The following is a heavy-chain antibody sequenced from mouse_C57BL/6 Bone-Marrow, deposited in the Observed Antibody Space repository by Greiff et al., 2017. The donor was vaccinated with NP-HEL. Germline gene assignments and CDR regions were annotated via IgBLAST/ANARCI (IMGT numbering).Heavy chain of an antibody. J-gene: IGHJ4*01. Sequence: EVKLQESGPGLVKPSQSLSLTCSVTGYSITSGYYWNWIRQFPGNKLEWMGYISYDGSNNYNPSLKNRISITRDTSKNQFFLKLNSVTTEDTATYYCAFTVVATDYAMDYWGQGTSVTVSS. CDR3: AFTVVATDYAMDY. D-gene: IGHD1-1*01. CDR2: ISYDGSN. V-gene: IGHV3-6*01. CDR1: GYSITSGYY.